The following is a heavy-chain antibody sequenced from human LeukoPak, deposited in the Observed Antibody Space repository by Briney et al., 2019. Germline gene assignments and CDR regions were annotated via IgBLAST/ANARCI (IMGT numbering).Heavy chain of an antibody. CDR2: INPNSGST. CDR1: GYTFTGYY. V-gene: IGHV1-2*02. CDR3: ARTNDYSNYGFDY. D-gene: IGHD4-11*01. Sequence: ASVKVSCKASGYTFTGYYMHWVRQAPGQGLEWMGWINPNSGSTNYAQKFQGRVTMTRDTSISTAYMELSRLRSDDTAVYYCARTNDYSNYGFDYWGQGTLVTVSS. J-gene: IGHJ4*02.